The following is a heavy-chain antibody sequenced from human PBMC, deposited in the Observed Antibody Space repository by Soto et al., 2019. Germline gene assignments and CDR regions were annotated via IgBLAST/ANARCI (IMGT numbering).Heavy chain of an antibody. Sequence: ASVKVSCKASGYTLTSYAMHWVRQAPGQRLEWMGWINAGNGNTKYSQKFQGRVTITRDTSASTAYMELSSLRSEDTAVYYCARDLTDCSSTSCYYYYYYMDVWGKGTTVTVSS. CDR1: GYTLTSYA. CDR2: INAGNGNT. J-gene: IGHJ6*03. V-gene: IGHV1-3*01. D-gene: IGHD2-2*01. CDR3: ARDLTDCSSTSCYYYYYYMDV.